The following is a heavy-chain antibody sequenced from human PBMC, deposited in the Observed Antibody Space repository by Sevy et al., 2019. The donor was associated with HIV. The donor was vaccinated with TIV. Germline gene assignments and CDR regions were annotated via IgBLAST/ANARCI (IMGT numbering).Heavy chain of an antibody. CDR2: ISKDGNNK. J-gene: IGHJ4*02. D-gene: IGHD6-13*01. Sequence: GGSLRLSCAASGFNFSPYAIHWVRQAPGKGLEWVAVISKDGNNKEYADSVKGRFTISRDNSKNTLYLQMNSLRPEDTAVYYCAKDPDRSSSWYDYWGQGTLVTVSS. CDR3: AKDPDRSSSWYDY. V-gene: IGHV3-30*04. CDR1: GFNFSPYA.